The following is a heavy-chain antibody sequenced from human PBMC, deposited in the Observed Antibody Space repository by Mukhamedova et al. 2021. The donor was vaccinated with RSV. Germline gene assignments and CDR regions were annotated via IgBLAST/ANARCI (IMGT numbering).Heavy chain of an antibody. J-gene: IGHJ4*02. Sequence: AEYMGGRFTISRDNAKNLLFLQMNSLSAEDTAVYYCAKDGGITGTTGDFDYWGQGTLVTVSS. CDR3: AKDGGITGTTGDFDY. V-gene: IGHV3-11*04. D-gene: IGHD1/OR15-1a*01.